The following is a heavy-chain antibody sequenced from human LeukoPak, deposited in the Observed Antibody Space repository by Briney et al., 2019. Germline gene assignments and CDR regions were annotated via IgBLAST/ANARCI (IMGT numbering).Heavy chain of an antibody. CDR1: GFTFSTHW. CDR3: AREGGEAYYFDY. J-gene: IGHJ4*02. D-gene: IGHD2-21*01. CDR2: IKEDGSVK. V-gene: IGHV3-7*01. Sequence: GGSLRLSCTASGFTFSTHWMTWVRQPPGKGLEWVANIKEDGSVKYYVDSVKGRFTISRDNSKNTLYLQMNSLRAEDTAVYYCAREGGEAYYFDYWGQGTLVTVSS.